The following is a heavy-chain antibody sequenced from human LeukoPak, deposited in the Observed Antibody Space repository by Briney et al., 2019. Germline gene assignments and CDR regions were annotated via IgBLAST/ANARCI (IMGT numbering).Heavy chain of an antibody. J-gene: IGHJ4*02. Sequence: SETLSLTCTVSGGSISSYYWSWLRQPPGKGLEWIGYIYYSGSTNYNPSLKSRVTISVDTSKNQFSLKLSPVTAADTAVYYCAREERDPFTIDYWGQGTLVTVSS. CDR2: IYYSGST. CDR3: AREERDPFTIDY. CDR1: GGSISSYY. V-gene: IGHV4-59*01.